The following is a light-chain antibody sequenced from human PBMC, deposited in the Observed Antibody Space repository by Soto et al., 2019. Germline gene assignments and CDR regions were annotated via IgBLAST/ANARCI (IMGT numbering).Light chain of an antibody. Sequence: SYELTQPPSVSVSPGQTASITCSGHKLGNKYACWYQRKPGQSPVLVIYQDIKRPSGIPERFSGSNSGNTATLTISGTQAMDEADYYCQAGDSSTVVFGGGTKLTVL. CDR1: KLGNKY. V-gene: IGLV3-1*01. CDR2: QDI. CDR3: QAGDSSTVV. J-gene: IGLJ2*01.